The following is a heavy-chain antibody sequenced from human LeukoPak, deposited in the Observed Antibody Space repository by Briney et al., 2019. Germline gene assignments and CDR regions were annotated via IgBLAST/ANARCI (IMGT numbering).Heavy chain of an antibody. D-gene: IGHD6-13*01. V-gene: IGHV4-4*07. CDR2: IYTSGST. J-gene: IGHJ1*01. CDR3: ARSLPIAAAGEYFQH. Sequence: SETLSLTCTVSGGSIGSYYWSWIRQPAGKGLEWIGRIYTSGSTNYNPSLKSRVTMSVDTSKNQFSLKLSSVTAADTAVYYCARSLPIAAAGEYFQHWGQGTLVTVSS. CDR1: GGSIGSYY.